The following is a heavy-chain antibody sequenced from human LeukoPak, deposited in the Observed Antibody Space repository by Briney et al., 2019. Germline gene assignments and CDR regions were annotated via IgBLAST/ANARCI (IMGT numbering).Heavy chain of an antibody. CDR3: AKGKSPYYYDSSAFYPY. J-gene: IGHJ4*02. CDR2: KWDGGDV. V-gene: IGHV3-9*01. Sequence: GRSLRLSCATSGFTFEDYAMHWVRQAPGKGLEWVSGKWDGGDVAYADSVQGRFTISRDNAKNSLYLQMNNLRAEDTASYYCAKGKSPYYYDSSAFYPYWGRGTLVTVSS. D-gene: IGHD3-22*01. CDR1: GFTFEDYA.